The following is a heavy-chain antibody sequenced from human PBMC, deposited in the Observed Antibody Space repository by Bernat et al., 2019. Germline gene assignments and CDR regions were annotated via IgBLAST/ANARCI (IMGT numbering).Heavy chain of an antibody. CDR3: AKNSGYDPPYYYYYMDV. Sequence: EVQLVESGGGLVQPGGSLRLSCAASGFTFSSYWMHWVRQAPGKGLVWVSRINNDGSSTSYADSVRGRFTISRDNAKNTLYLQMNSLRVEDTAVYYCAKNSGYDPPYYYYYMDVWGKGTTVTVSS. CDR1: GFTFSSYW. V-gene: IGHV3-74*01. CDR2: INNDGSST. J-gene: IGHJ6*03. D-gene: IGHD5-12*01.